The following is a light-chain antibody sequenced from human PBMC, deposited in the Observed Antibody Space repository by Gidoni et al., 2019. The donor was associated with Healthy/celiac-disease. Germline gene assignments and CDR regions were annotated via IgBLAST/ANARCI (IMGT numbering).Light chain of an antibody. Sequence: QSVLTQPPSASGTPGQRFTISCSGSSSNIGSNYVYWYQQLPGTAPKLLIYRNNQRPSGVPARFSGSKSGTSASLASSGLRSEDEADYYCAAWDDSLSGWVFGGGTKLTVL. CDR1: SSNIGSNY. V-gene: IGLV1-47*01. CDR3: AAWDDSLSGWV. J-gene: IGLJ3*02. CDR2: RNN.